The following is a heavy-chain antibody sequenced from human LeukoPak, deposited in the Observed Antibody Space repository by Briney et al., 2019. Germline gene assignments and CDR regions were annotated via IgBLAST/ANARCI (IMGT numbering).Heavy chain of an antibody. V-gene: IGHV3-9*03. CDR1: GITFDDYA. CDR2: ISWNGGSI. D-gene: IGHD3-10*01. Sequence: GRSLRLSCAAFGITFDDYAMHWVRQAPGKGLEWVSGISWNGGSIGYADSVKGRFTISRDNVKNSLYLQMNSLRAEDMALYYCAKATGKDGSGSYYPDAFDIWGQGTMVTVSS. J-gene: IGHJ3*02. CDR3: AKATGKDGSGSYYPDAFDI.